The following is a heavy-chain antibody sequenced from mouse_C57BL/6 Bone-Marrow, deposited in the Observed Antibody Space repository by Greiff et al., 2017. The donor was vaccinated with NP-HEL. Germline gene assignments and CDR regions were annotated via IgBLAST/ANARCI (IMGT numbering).Heavy chain of an antibody. CDR3: ARHEGGYDYGWFAY. CDR1: GYTFTEYT. D-gene: IGHD2-4*01. CDR2: FYPGSGSI. J-gene: IGHJ3*01. V-gene: IGHV1-62-2*01. Sequence: VQLQQSGAELVKPGASVKLSCKASGYTFTEYTIHWVKQRSGQGLEGIGWFYPGSGSITSNEKFMDKAPLTADKSSSTVDMELSRLTSEDSAVYFCARHEGGYDYGWFAYWGQGTLVTVSA.